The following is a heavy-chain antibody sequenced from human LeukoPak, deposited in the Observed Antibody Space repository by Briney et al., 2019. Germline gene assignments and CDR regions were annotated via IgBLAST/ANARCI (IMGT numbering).Heavy chain of an antibody. CDR3: AREGGIVGVTDAFDI. J-gene: IGHJ3*02. CDR1: GYTFTGYY. Sequence: GASVKVSWKAPGYTFTGYYMHWVRQAPGQGLEWMGRINPNSGGTNYAQKFQGRVTMTRDTSISTAYMELSRLRSGDTAVYYCAREGGIVGVTDAFDIWGQGTMVTVSS. CDR2: INPNSGGT. D-gene: IGHD1-26*01. V-gene: IGHV1-2*06.